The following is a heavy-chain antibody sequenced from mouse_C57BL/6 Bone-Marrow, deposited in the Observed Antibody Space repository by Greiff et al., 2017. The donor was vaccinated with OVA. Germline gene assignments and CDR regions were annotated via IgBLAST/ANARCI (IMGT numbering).Heavy chain of an antibody. CDR3: ARVEDSSGYEWFAY. CDR1: GYSITSGYY. D-gene: IGHD3-2*02. V-gene: IGHV3-6*01. Sequence: EVKLQESGPGLVKPSQSLSLTCSVTGYSITSGYYWNWIRQFPGNKLEWMGYISYDGSNNYNPSLKNRISITRDTSKNQFFLKLNSVTTEDTATYYCARVEDSSGYEWFAYWGQGTLVTVSA. CDR2: ISYDGSN. J-gene: IGHJ3*01.